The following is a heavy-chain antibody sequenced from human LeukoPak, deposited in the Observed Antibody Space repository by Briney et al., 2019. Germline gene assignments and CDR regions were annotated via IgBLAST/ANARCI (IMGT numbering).Heavy chain of an antibody. CDR2: INPSDGST. J-gene: IGHJ4*02. CDR3: ARDVAREFDY. CDR1: GYIFINYY. V-gene: IGHV1-46*01. Sequence: EASVKVSCKASGYIFINYYIHWVRQAPGQGLEWMGEINPSDGSTNYAQKYQDRVTMTRDTSTRTVYMQLSSLRSDDTAVYYCARDVAREFDYWGQGTLVTVSS.